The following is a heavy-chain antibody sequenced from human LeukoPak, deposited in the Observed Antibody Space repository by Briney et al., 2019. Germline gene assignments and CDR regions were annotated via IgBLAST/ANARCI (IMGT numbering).Heavy chain of an antibody. D-gene: IGHD5-18*01. CDR1: GGSISSAAYY. CDR3: VRDRGYSYGVDS. V-gene: IGHV4-31*03. Sequence: SETLSLTCTVSGGSISSAAYYWNWIRQHPGKGLEWIGYIYHCGITNYNPSLKSRVTISVDTSKNQFSLKLSSVTAADTAVYYCVRDRGYSYGVDSWGQGTLVSVSS. J-gene: IGHJ4*02. CDR2: IYHCGIT.